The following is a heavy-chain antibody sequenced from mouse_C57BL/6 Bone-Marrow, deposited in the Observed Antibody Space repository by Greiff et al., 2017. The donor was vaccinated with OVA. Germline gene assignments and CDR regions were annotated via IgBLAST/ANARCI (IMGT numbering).Heavy chain of an antibody. CDR3: ARDYGSLYYYAMDY. V-gene: IGHV1-55*01. J-gene: IGHJ4*01. CDR2: IYPGSGSN. D-gene: IGHD1-1*01. CDR1: GYTFTSYW. Sequence: QVQLQQPGAELVKPGASVKMSCKASGYTFTSYWITWVKQRPGQGLEWIGDIYPGSGSNNYNEKFKSKATLTVDTSSSTAYMQLSSLTSEDSAVYYCARDYGSLYYYAMDYWGQGTSVTVSS.